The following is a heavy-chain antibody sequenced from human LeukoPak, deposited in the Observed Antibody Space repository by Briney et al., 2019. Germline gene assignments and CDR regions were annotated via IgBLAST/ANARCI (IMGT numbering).Heavy chain of an antibody. CDR1: VFTFSSYA. Sequence: GGSLRLSCAASVFTFSSYAMSWVRQAPGKGLDWVSVFCSSGRNTYYKNSVKGRFNISRDNSKNTLYLKMNSLRAEDTAVYYCANPITLVRGVIIGDYWGQGTMVAVSS. D-gene: IGHD3-10*01. CDR3: ANPITLVRGVIIGDY. J-gene: IGHJ4*02. CDR2: FCSSGRNT. V-gene: IGHV3-23*01.